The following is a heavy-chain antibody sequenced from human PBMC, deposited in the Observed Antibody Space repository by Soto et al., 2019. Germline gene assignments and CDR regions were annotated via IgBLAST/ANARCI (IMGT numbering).Heavy chain of an antibody. J-gene: IGHJ4*02. V-gene: IGHV1-3*01. CDR2: INAGNGNT. CDR1: GYTFTIYA. Sequence: XVTVPCKASGYTFTIYAMHWVRQAPGQRLEWMGWINAGNGNTKYSQKFQGRVTITRDTSASTAYMELSSLRSEDTAVYYCARSIVVVTALGYLGQGTLVTVSS. CDR3: ARSIVVVTALGY. D-gene: IGHD2-21*02.